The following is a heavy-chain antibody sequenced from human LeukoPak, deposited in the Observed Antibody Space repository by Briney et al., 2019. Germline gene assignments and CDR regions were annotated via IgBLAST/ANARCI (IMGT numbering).Heavy chain of an antibody. CDR2: IKCDGSEK. D-gene: IGHD4-23*01. J-gene: IGHJ3*02. Sequence: HPGGSLRLSCAASGFTFSSSWMHWVCQAPEKGLEWVADIKCDGSEKYYADSVKGRFTISRDNSKNTLYLQMNSLRAEDTAVYYCANDYGGNSTWDPDAFDIWGQGTMVTVSS. V-gene: IGHV3-52*01. CDR1: GFTFSSSW. CDR3: ANDYGGNSTWDPDAFDI.